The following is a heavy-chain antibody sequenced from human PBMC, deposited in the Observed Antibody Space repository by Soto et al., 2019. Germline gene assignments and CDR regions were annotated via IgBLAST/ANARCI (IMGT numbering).Heavy chain of an antibody. D-gene: IGHD5-12*01. CDR3: ARGVRYAGVDY. CDR2: INHSGST. CDR1: GGSFSAYY. V-gene: IGHV4-34*01. J-gene: IGHJ4*02. Sequence: QVQLQQWGAGLLKPSETLSLTCAVYGGSFSAYYWSWIRQPPGKGLEWIGEINHSGSTTYNPSLKSRVNKAVDRSKNQFTLKLNSVTAAATALYHCARGVRYAGVDYWGKGTLVTVSS.